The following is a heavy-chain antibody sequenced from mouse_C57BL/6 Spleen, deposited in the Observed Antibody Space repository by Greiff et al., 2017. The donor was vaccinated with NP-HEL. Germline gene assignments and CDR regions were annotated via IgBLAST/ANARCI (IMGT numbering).Heavy chain of an antibody. CDR1: GSAFSSSW. Sequence: VQLQQSGPELVKPGASVTISCTASGSAFSSSWMNWVQQRPGQGLEWIGRIYPGAGATNYNGKFKGTAPLTAAKSSSTAYMQLSSLTSENSAVYFCARSSGTNWYFDVWGTGTTVTVSS. J-gene: IGHJ1*03. CDR3: ARSSGTNWYFDV. D-gene: IGHD1-3*01. CDR2: IYPGAGAT. V-gene: IGHV1-82*01.